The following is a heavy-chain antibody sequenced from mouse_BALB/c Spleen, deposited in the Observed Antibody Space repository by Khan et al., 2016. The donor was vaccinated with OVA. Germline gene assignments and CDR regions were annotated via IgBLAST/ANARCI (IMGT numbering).Heavy chain of an antibody. Sequence: QVQLKQSGPGLVAPSQSLSITCTVSGFSLTNYGVHWVRQPPGKGLEWLGVIWAGGSTNYNSALMSRLSISKDNSKSQVFFKMNSLQTDDTAMYYCARSYENYVEYFDVWGAGTTVTVSS. CDR3: ARSYENYVEYFDV. J-gene: IGHJ1*01. D-gene: IGHD2-1*01. CDR2: IWAGGST. V-gene: IGHV2-9*02. CDR1: GFSLTNYG.